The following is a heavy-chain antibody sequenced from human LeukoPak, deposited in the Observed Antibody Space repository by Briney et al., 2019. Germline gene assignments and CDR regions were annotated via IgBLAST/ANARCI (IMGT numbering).Heavy chain of an antibody. CDR2: IYSGGST. CDR1: GFTVSTNY. CDR3: AKALRITIFGVGGLGH. Sequence: GGSLRLSCAASGFTVSTNYMSWVRQAPGKGLEWVSVIYSGGSTYYADSVKGRFTISRHNSENTLYLQMNSLRAEDTALYYCAKALRITIFGVGGLGHWGQGTLVTVSS. J-gene: IGHJ4*02. V-gene: IGHV3-53*04. D-gene: IGHD3-3*01.